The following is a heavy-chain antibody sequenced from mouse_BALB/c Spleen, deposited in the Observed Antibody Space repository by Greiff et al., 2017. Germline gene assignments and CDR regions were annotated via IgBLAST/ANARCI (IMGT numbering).Heavy chain of an antibody. CDR1: GFTFSSYG. V-gene: IGHV5-6-3*01. CDR2: INSNGAST. CDR3: ARESYRYDEDFDY. J-gene: IGHJ2*01. D-gene: IGHD2-14*01. Sequence: EVQGVESGGGLVQPGGSLKLSCAASGFTFSSYGMSWVRQTPDKRLELVATINSNGASTYYPDSVKGRFTISRDNAKNTLYLQMSSLKSEDTAMYECARESYRYDEDFDYWGQGTTLTVSS.